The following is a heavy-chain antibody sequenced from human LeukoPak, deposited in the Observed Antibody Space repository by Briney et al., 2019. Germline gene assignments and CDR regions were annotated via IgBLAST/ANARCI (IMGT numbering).Heavy chain of an antibody. CDR2: SYYSGNT. CDR1: GGSISCSSYY. CDR3: ARESYYDSSGYSHDAFDI. V-gene: IGHV4-39*07. J-gene: IGHJ3*02. Sequence: SETLSLTCTVSGGSISCSSYYWAWIRQPPGKGLEWIGSSYYSGNTYYKSSLKSRVTIAVDTSKNQFSLKLNSVTAADTAVYYCARESYYDSSGYSHDAFDIWGQGTMVTVSS. D-gene: IGHD3-22*01.